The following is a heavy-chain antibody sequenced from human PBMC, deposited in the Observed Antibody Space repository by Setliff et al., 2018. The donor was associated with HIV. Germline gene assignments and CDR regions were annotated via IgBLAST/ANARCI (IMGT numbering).Heavy chain of an antibody. V-gene: IGHV3-74*03. CDR1: GFTFSTYW. CDR3: WSGYTSGR. CDR2: INNDGRKT. Sequence: PGGSLRLSCAASGFTFSTYWMHWVRQAPGKGLVWVSHINNDGRKTTYADSVKGRFTISRDNAKSSLYLQMDSLRVEDTSVYYCWSGYTSGRWGQGTLVTVSS. J-gene: IGHJ4*02. D-gene: IGHD3-3*01.